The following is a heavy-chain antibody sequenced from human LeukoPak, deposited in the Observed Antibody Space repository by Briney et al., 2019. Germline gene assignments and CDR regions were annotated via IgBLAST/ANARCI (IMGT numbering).Heavy chain of an antibody. J-gene: IGHJ1*01. CDR1: GFTFSIYG. CDR3: ARGDGYNDAEYLQH. V-gene: IGHV3-33*01. Sequence: GSPLTLSCAASGFTFSIYGMHWLPQAPGKGLEWVAFIWYDGSNKYYGDSVKGRFTLARDNSKKTLYLQMNSLRVEDTAVYYCARGDGYNDAEYLQHWGQGTLVTV. CDR2: IWYDGSNK. D-gene: IGHD5-24*01.